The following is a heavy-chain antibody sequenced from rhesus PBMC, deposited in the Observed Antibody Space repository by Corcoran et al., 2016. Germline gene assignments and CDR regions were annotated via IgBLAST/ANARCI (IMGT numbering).Heavy chain of an antibody. CDR3: ARANSGYYLDY. V-gene: IGHV4-173*01. CDR2: IAGGGGGA. J-gene: IGHJ4*01. CDR1: GGSITSNW. D-gene: IGHD3-28*01. Sequence: QLQLQESGPGLVKPSETLSLTCAVSGGSITSNWWTWIRQPPGKGLECIGHIAGGGGGATYSPTLKSRVTSSTDTSKNQIYRKRISVPAADTAVYYCARANSGYYLDYWGQGVLVTVSS.